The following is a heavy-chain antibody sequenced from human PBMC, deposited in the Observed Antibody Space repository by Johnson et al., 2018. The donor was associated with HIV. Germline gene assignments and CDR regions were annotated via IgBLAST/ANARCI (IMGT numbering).Heavy chain of an antibody. V-gene: IGHV3-9*01. J-gene: IGHJ3*02. D-gene: IGHD1-26*01. CDR3: ARVASNTGSQLAGAFDI. CDR2: ISWNSGSI. CDR1: GFTFDDYA. Sequence: EVQLLESGGGLVQPGRSLRLSCAASGFTFDDYAMHWVLQAPGKGLEWVSGISWNSGSIGYADSVKGRFTISRDNAKNSLYLQMNSLRAEDTAVYYCARVASNTGSQLAGAFDIWGQGTMVTVSS.